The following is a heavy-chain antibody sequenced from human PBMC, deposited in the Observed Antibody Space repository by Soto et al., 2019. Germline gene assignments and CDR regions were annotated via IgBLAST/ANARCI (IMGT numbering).Heavy chain of an antibody. CDR2: ISYDASHK. CDR3: AKETETGAFDV. CDR1: GFTFSNTG. V-gene: IGHV3-30*18. D-gene: IGHD1-1*01. Sequence: QVQLVESGGGVVQPGRSLRLSCAASGFTFSNTGMHWVRQAPGKGLEWVAVISYDASHKYFADSVKGRFTISRDTSKNTLYLQMNSLRPEDTAMYYCAKETETGAFDVWCQGTQVSVSS. J-gene: IGHJ3*01.